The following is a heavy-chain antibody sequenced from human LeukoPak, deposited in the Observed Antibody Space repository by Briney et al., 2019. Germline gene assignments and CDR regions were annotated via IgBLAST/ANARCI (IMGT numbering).Heavy chain of an antibody. CDR1: GLTFSSHA. CDR3: GKTTVGYSSGQKPAWPVDY. V-gene: IGHV3-23*01. CDR2: NFGSGGSP. Sequence: PGGSLRLSCEASGLTFSSHAMGWVRQAPGEGLEWVAGNFGSGGSPQYADSVKGRFTISRDNPRNTVYLQINSLRDEDTAVYYCGKTTVGYSSGQKPAWPVDYWGQGTLVTVSS. D-gene: IGHD5-18*01. J-gene: IGHJ4*02.